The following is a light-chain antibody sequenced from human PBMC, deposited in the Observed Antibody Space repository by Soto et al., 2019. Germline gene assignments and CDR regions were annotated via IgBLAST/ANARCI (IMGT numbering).Light chain of an antibody. CDR2: AAS. Sequence: DIQMTQSPSSVSASVGDRVTITCRASQGIGSWLAWYQQKPGKAPNLLIYAASSLQSGVPSRFSGSGSGTDFTLTIGSLQPEDFATYYCQQANSFPWTFGPGTKVDIK. V-gene: IGKV1-12*01. J-gene: IGKJ1*01. CDR3: QQANSFPWT. CDR1: QGIGSW.